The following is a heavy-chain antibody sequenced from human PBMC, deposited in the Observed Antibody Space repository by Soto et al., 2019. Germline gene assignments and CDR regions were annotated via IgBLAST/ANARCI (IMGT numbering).Heavy chain of an antibody. CDR3: ALGDTAMVRIYYYYGMDV. Sequence: ASVKVSCKSSGYTFTSYGISWVRQAPGQGLEWMGWSSAYNGKTNYAQKLQGRVTMTTDTSTGTAYMELRSLRSDDTAVYYCALGDTAMVRIYYYYGMDVWGQGTTVTVSS. CDR2: SSAYNGKT. D-gene: IGHD5-18*01. CDR1: GYTFTSYG. V-gene: IGHV1-18*01. J-gene: IGHJ6*02.